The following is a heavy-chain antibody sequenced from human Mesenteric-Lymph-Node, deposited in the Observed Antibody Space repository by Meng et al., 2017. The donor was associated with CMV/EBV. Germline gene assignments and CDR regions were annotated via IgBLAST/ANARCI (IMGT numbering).Heavy chain of an antibody. CDR1: GGSFSGYY. V-gene: IGHV4-34*01. CDR2: NKHSGST. J-gene: IGHJ4*02. Sequence: FSCAVYGGSFSGYYWSLIREPPGKGLEWIRENKHSGSTNYNPSLKSRVTISVDTSKNQFALKLSSVTAADTAVYYCATALGVRLFDYWGQGTLVTVSS. CDR3: ATALGVRLFDY. D-gene: IGHD2-8*01.